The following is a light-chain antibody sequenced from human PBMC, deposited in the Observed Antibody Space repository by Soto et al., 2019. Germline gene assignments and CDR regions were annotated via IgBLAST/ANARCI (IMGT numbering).Light chain of an antibody. V-gene: IGKV3D-15*01. CDR3: QQGDNWPWT. CDR1: QSVINN. J-gene: IGKJ1*01. CDR2: AVS. Sequence: EIVMTQSPATLSVSPGERATLSCRASQSVINNLAWYQQKPGQAPRLLIYAVSTRATGIPARFGGSGSGTEFTLTISSLQSEDFAVYYCQQGDNWPWTFGQGTKVEIK.